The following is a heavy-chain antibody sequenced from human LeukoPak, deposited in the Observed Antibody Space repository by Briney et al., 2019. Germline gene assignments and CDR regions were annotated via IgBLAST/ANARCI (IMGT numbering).Heavy chain of an antibody. CDR2: ISGSGGST. CDR1: GFTFSSYA. CDR3: AKDLTYSRSWKRGDY. Sequence: GGSLRLSCAASGFTFSSYAMSWVRQAPGKGLEWVSSISGSGGSTYYADSVKGRFTISRDNSKNTLYLQMNSLRAEDTAVYYCAKDLTYSRSWKRGDYWGQGSLVTVSS. V-gene: IGHV3-23*01. J-gene: IGHJ4*02. D-gene: IGHD6-13*01.